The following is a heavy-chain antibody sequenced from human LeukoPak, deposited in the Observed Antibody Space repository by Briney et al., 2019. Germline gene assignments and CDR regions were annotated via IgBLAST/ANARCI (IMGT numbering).Heavy chain of an antibody. V-gene: IGHV3-7*01. CDR1: GFTFSSYW. J-gene: IGHJ4*02. CDR3: ASESGFSGWYGGGY. CDR2: IKQDGSEK. Sequence: GGSLRLSCAAYGFTFSSYWMSWVRQAPGKGLEWVANIKQDGSEKYYVDSVKGRFTISRDNAKNSLYLQMNSLRAEDTAVYYCASESGFSGWYGGGYWGQGTLVTVSS. D-gene: IGHD6-19*01.